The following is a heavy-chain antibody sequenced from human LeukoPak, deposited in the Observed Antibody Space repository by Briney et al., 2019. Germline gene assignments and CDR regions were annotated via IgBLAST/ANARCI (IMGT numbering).Heavy chain of an antibody. D-gene: IGHD2-2*01. CDR3: AKESAVVVPAAISWFDP. J-gene: IGHJ5*02. Sequence: PGGSLRLSCAASGFTFSSYGMHWVRQAPGKGLEWVAFIRYDGSNKYYADSVKGRFTISRDNPKNTLYLQMNSLRAEDTAVYYCAKESAVVVPAAISWFDPWGQGTLVTVSS. CDR2: IRYDGSNK. CDR1: GFTFSSYG. V-gene: IGHV3-30*02.